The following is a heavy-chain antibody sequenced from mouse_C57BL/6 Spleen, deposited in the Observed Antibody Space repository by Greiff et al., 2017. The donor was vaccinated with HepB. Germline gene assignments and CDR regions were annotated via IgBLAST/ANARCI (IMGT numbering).Heavy chain of an antibody. J-gene: IGHJ2*01. D-gene: IGHD2-5*01. Sequence: EAGGGLVQPKGSLKLSCAASGFSFNTYAMNWVRQAPGKGLEWVARIRSKSNNYATYYADSVKDRFTISRDDSESMLYLQMNNLKTEDTAMYYCVRQAYSNYGNYFDYWGQGTTLTVSS. CDR1: GFSFNTYA. V-gene: IGHV10-1*01. CDR2: IRSKSNNYAT. CDR3: VRQAYSNYGNYFDY.